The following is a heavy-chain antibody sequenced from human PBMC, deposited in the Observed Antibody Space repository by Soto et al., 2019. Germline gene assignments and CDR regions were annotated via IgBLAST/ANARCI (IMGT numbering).Heavy chain of an antibody. Sequence: GGSLRLSCAASGFTFSSYWMHWVRQAPGKGLVWVSRINSDGSSTSYADSVKGRFTISRDNAKNTLYLQMNSLRAEDTAVYYCARDQQRCSSTSCYAPWFDPWGKGTLVTVSS. V-gene: IGHV3-74*01. CDR3: ARDQQRCSSTSCYAPWFDP. CDR2: INSDGSST. CDR1: GFTFSSYW. J-gene: IGHJ5*02. D-gene: IGHD2-2*01.